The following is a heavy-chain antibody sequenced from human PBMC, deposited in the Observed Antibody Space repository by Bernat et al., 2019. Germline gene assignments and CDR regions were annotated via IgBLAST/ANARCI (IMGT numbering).Heavy chain of an antibody. V-gene: IGHV1-18*01. D-gene: IGHD3-16*02. CDR1: GYTFTSYG. J-gene: IGHJ4*02. Sequence: QVQLVQSGAEVKKPGASVKVSCKASGYTFTSYGISWVRQAPGQGLEWMGCISAYNGNTNYAQKLQGRVTMTTDTSTSTAYMELRSLRSDDTAVYYCARDPTLLGELSLGPYYFDYWGQGTLVTVSS. CDR2: ISAYNGNT. CDR3: ARDPTLLGELSLGPYYFDY.